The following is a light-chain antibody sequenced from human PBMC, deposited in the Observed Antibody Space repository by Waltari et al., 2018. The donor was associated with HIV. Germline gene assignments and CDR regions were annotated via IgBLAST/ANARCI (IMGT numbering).Light chain of an antibody. V-gene: IGLV3-21*04. CDR1: NIGSKR. Sequence: SYVLTQPPSVSVDPGATARITCGGTNIGSKRVQWYTQKPGQAPVLVIYDDNDRPSGIPERFSGSSSGNTATLTISRVEAGDEADYYCQVWDTTTDQWVFGGGTELAVL. J-gene: IGLJ3*02. CDR2: DDN. CDR3: QVWDTTTDQWV.